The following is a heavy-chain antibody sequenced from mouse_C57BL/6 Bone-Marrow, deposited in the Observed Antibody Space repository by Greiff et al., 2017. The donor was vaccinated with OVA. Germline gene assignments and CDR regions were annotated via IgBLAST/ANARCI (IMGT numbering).Heavy chain of an antibody. CDR3: ARVPDGDYFDY. CDR1: GYTFTDYY. J-gene: IGHJ2*01. Sequence: EVKLQQSGPELVKPGASVKISCKASGYTFTDYYMNWVKQSHGKSLEWIGDINPNNGGTSYNQKFKGKATLTVDKSSSTAYMELRSLTSEDSAVYYCARVPDGDYFDYWGQGTTLTVSS. V-gene: IGHV1-26*01. CDR2: INPNNGGT.